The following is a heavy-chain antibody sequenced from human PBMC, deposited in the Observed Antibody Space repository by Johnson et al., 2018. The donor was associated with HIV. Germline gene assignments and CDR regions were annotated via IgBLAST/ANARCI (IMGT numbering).Heavy chain of an antibody. V-gene: IGHV3-9*01. D-gene: IGHD6-19*01. Sequence: VQLVESGGNLVQPGRSLRLSCAASGFTFDDYAMHWVRQAPGKGPEWVSGINWNSGSRGYADSVKGRFTISRDNSKNTLYVQMNSLRAEDTAVYYCAGGVAVAFDIWGPGTMVTVSS. CDR3: AGGVAVAFDI. J-gene: IGHJ3*02. CDR1: GFTFDDYA. CDR2: INWNSGSR.